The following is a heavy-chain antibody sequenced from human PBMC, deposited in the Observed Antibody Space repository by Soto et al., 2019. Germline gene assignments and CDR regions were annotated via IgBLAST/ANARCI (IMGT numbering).Heavy chain of an antibody. CDR2: IYYSGST. V-gene: IGHV4-59*01. CDR1: GGSISSYY. J-gene: IGHJ1*01. CDR3: ARVYSSSWYQYFQH. Sequence: QVQLQESGPGLVKPSETLSLTCTVSGGSISSYYWSWIRQPPGKGLEWIGYIYYSGSTNYNPSLKSRVTISVDTSKNHFSLKLSSVTAADTAVYYCARVYSSSWYQYFQHWGQGTLVTVSS. D-gene: IGHD6-13*01.